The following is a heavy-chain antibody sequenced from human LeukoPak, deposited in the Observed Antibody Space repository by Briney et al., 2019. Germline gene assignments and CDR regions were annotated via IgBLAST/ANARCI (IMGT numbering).Heavy chain of an antibody. V-gene: IGHV4-4*02. D-gene: IGHD2-15*01. CDR2: IYYSENT. J-gene: IGHJ6*04. Sequence: SGTLSLTCAVSGGPLSSSNWWSWVRQPPGKGLEWIGEIYYSENTDYNPSLKSRVTISIDKSRNQFSLKLYSVTAADTAVYYCARRMWDVWGKGTTVTVSS. CDR1: GGPLSSSNW. CDR3: ARRMWDV.